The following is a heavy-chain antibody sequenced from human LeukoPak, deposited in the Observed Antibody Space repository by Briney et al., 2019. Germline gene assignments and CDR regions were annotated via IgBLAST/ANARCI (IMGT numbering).Heavy chain of an antibody. Sequence: GGSLRLSCAASGFTFSSFWMHWVRQTPGKGLVWVSRMNTDGTSISYADAVKGRFTISRDNAKHTLYLQMNSLRVEDTAVYYCVRDGSSYTVAHSAFDIWAQGIMVTVSS. CDR1: GFTFSSFW. V-gene: IGHV3-74*01. J-gene: IGHJ3*02. CDR3: VRDGSSYTVAHSAFDI. D-gene: IGHD5-12*01. CDR2: MNTDGTSI.